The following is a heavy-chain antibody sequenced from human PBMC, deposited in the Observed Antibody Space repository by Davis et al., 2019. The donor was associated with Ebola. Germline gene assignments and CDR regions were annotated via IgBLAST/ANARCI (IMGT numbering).Heavy chain of an antibody. CDR3: AKDGLAVAEH. V-gene: IGHV3-30*02. Sequence: GGSLRLSCAASGFTFSRFDMYWVRQAPGKGLEWVASIRYDGSNKNYADSVKGRFTISRDNSKNTLYLQMNSLRAEDTAVYYCAKDGLAVAEHWGQGTLVTVSS. D-gene: IGHD6-19*01. J-gene: IGHJ1*01. CDR2: IRYDGSNK. CDR1: GFTFSRFD.